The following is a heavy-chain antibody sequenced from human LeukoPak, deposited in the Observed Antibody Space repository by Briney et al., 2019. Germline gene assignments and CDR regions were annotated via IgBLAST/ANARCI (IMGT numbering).Heavy chain of an antibody. CDR1: GFTFSSYA. Sequence: GGSLRLSCAASGFTFSSYAMHWVRQAPGKGLEYGSAISSNGGSTYYANSVKGRFTISRDNSKNTLYLQMGSLRAEDMAVYYCASLYYDFWSGSDYYGMDVWGQGTTVTVSS. J-gene: IGHJ6*02. CDR2: ISSNGGST. D-gene: IGHD3-3*01. V-gene: IGHV3-64*01. CDR3: ASLYYDFWSGSDYYGMDV.